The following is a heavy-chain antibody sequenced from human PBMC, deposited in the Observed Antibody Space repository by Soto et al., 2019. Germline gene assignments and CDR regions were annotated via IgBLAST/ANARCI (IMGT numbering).Heavy chain of an antibody. J-gene: IGHJ3*02. CDR2: IYYSGST. D-gene: IGHD5-18*01. CDR3: ARPDTDTAMVDDAFDI. Sequence: PSETLSLTCTVSGGSISSSSYYWGWIRQPPGKGLEWIGSIYYSGSTYYNPSLKSRVTISVDTSKNQFSLKLSSVTAADTAVYHCARPDTDTAMVDDAFDIWGQGTMVTVSS. V-gene: IGHV4-39*01. CDR1: GGSISSSSYY.